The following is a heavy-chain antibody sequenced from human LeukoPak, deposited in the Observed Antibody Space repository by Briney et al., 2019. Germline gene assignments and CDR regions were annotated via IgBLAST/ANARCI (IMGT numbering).Heavy chain of an antibody. J-gene: IGHJ5*02. D-gene: IGHD2-8*01. CDR1: GFTFSSYW. CDR2: INSDGRST. Sequence: PGGSLRLSCAASGFTFSSYWMHWVRQAPGTGLVWVSRINSDGRSTNYADSVKGRFTISRDNAKNTLYLQMNSPRVEDTAVYYCARDRASLGVRLDPWGQGTLVTVSS. CDR3: ARDRASLGVRLDP. V-gene: IGHV3-74*01.